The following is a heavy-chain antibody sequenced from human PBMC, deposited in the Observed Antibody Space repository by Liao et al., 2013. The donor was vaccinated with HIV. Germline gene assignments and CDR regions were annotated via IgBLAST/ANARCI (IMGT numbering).Heavy chain of an antibody. CDR2: IYYSGST. CDR1: GGSISSYY. Sequence: QVQLQESGPGLVKPSETLSLTCTVSGGSISSYYWSWIRQPPGKGLEWIGYIYYSGSTNYNPSLKSRVTISVDTSKNQFSLKLSSVTAADTAVYYCATETHPIKDAFDIWGQGTMVTVSS. D-gene: IGHD5-24*01. CDR3: ATETHPIKDAFDI. J-gene: IGHJ3*02. V-gene: IGHV4-59*01.